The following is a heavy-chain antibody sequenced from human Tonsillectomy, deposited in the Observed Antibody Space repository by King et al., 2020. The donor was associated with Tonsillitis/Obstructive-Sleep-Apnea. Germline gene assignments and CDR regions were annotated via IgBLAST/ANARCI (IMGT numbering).Heavy chain of an antibody. CDR1: GGTFSSYA. CDR2: IIPIFGTA. D-gene: IGHD2-2*01. V-gene: IGHV1-69*01. J-gene: IGHJ4*02. CDR3: ARDPPPGVVVPAADY. Sequence: QLVQSGAEVKKPGSSVKVSCKASGGTFSSYAISWVRQAPGQGLECMVGIIPIFGTANYAQKFQGRVTITADESTSTAYMELSSLRSEDTAVYYCARDPPPGVVVPAADYWGQGTLVTVSS.